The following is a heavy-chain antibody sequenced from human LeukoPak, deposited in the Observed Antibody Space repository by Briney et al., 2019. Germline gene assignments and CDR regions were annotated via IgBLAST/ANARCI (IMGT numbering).Heavy chain of an antibody. CDR3: ARDPNYYDSSGYSTSAFDI. CDR1: GYTFTGYY. Sequence: ASVKVSCTASGYTFTGYYMHWVRQAPGQGLEWMGWINPNSGGTNYAQKFQGRVTMTRDTSISTAYMELSRLRSDDTAVYYCARDPNYYDSSGYSTSAFDIWAKGQWSPSLQ. D-gene: IGHD3-22*01. J-gene: IGHJ3*02. V-gene: IGHV1-2*02. CDR2: INPNSGGT.